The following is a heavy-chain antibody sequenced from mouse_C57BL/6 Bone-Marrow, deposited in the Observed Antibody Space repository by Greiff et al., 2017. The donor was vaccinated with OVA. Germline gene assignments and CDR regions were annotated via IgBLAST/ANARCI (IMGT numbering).Heavy chain of an antibody. J-gene: IGHJ1*03. CDR3: TRIYYGSSYRYFDV. CDR2: IDPETCGT. V-gene: IGHV1-23*01. CDR1: GYTFTDYE. D-gene: IGHD1-1*01. Sequence: VQLVASWAELVRPGASVKLSCKASGYTFTDYEMHCVKQTPVHGLEWIGDIDPETCGTAYNQTFKGKATLTADKSSSTAYMELRSLTSEDSAVDYCTRIYYGSSYRYFDVWGTGTTVTVSS.